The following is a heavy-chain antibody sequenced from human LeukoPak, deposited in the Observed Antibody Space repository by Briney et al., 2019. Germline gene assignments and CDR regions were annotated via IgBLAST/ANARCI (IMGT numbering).Heavy chain of an antibody. Sequence: PGRSLGLSCAASGFSFRSYGMHWVRQAPGKGLEWVAMIWYDGSSKYYADSVKGRFTISRDNSKNTLYLQMNSLRAEDTAVYYCARDEGYCRGGSCYSAEYFQHWGQGTLVTVSS. CDR3: ARDEGYCRGGSCYSAEYFQH. D-gene: IGHD2-15*01. CDR1: GFSFRSYG. CDR2: IWYDGSSK. J-gene: IGHJ1*01. V-gene: IGHV3-33*01.